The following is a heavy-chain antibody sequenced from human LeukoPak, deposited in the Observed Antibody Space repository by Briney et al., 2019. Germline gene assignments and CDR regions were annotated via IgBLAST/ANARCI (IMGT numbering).Heavy chain of an antibody. Sequence: PGGSLRLSCAASGFTFRNYAMGWVRQAPGGGLEWVSTISGNSGLTYYAASVRGRFIISRDNAKNTLYLQLNSLTAEDTAVYYCAKVHQDVVVVPAAADYFDYWGQGTLVTVSS. CDR1: GFTFRNYA. CDR2: ISGNSGLT. V-gene: IGHV3-23*01. J-gene: IGHJ4*02. D-gene: IGHD2-2*01. CDR3: AKVHQDVVVVPAAADYFDY.